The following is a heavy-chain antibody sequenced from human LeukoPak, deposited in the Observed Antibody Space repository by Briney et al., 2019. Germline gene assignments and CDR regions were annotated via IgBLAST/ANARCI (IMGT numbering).Heavy chain of an antibody. CDR3: ARGRRIVVVPAAMVHRCWFGP. Sequence: GASVKFSCKASGYTFTSYYMHWVRQAPGQGLEWMGIINPSRGSTSYAQKFQGRVTMTRDTSTSTVYMELSSLRSEDTAVYYCARGRRIVVVPAAMVHRCWFGPWGQGTLVTVSS. CDR1: GYTFTSYY. V-gene: IGHV1-46*01. D-gene: IGHD2-2*01. CDR2: INPSRGST. J-gene: IGHJ5*02.